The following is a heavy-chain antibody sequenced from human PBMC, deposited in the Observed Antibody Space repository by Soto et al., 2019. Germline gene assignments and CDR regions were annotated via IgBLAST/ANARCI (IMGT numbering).Heavy chain of an antibody. Sequence: GGSLRLSCAASGFTFSNHGMTWVRQAPGKGLEWVSGISASGGSTYYADSVKGRFTISRDTSKSTLFLQMNSLRAEDTAVYFCAKQSGKLEPTPYYYHGMDVWGQGTTVTVSS. V-gene: IGHV3-23*01. CDR3: AKQSGKLEPTPYYYHGMDV. CDR1: GFTFSNHG. D-gene: IGHD1-1*01. CDR2: ISASGGST. J-gene: IGHJ6*02.